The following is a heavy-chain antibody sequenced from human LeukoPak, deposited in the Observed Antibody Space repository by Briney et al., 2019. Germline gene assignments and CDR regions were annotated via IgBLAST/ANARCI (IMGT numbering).Heavy chain of an antibody. Sequence: GGSLRLSCAASGFTFDDYAMHWVRQAPGKGLEWVSGISWNSGSIGYADSVKGRFTISRDNDKNSLYLQMNSLRAEDTALYYCAKAVFHYDSSGYYFDYWGQGTLVTVSS. CDR1: GFTFDDYA. D-gene: IGHD3-22*01. J-gene: IGHJ4*02. CDR3: AKAVFHYDSSGYYFDY. V-gene: IGHV3-9*01. CDR2: ISWNSGSI.